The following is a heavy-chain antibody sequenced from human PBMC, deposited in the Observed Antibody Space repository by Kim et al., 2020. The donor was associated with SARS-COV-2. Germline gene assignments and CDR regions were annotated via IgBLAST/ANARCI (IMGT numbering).Heavy chain of an antibody. CDR1: GFTFSDYY. D-gene: IGHD3-9*01. CDR3: ARGLIPYYDILTGPNWFDP. V-gene: IGHV3-11*06. J-gene: IGHJ5*02. Sequence: GGSLRLSCAASGFTFSDYYMSWIRQAPGKGLEWVSYISSSSSYTNYAYSVKGRFTISRDNAKNSLYLQMNSLRAEDTAVYYCARGLIPYYDILTGPNWFDPWGQGTLVTVSS. CDR2: ISSSSSYT.